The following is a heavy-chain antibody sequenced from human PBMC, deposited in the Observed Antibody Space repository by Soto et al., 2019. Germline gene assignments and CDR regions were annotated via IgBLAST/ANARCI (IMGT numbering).Heavy chain of an antibody. CDR1: GLTFSSYA. V-gene: IGHV3-23*01. CDR2: ISGSGGST. CDR3: ARERGARSGYCSGGSCYFWFDP. J-gene: IGHJ5*02. D-gene: IGHD2-15*01. Sequence: QPGGSLRLSCAVSGLTFSSYAMSWVRQGPGKGLEWVSTISGSGGSTYYADSVKRRFTISRDNSKNTLYLQMNSLRAEDTAVYYCARERGARSGYCSGGSCYFWFDPWGQGTLVTVSS.